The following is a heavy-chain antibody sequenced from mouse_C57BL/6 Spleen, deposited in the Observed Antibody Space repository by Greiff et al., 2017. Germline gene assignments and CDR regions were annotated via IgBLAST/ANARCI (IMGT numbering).Heavy chain of an antibody. J-gene: IGHJ2*01. V-gene: IGHV1-66*01. Sequence: QVQLQQSGPELVKPGASVKISCKASGYSFTSYYIHWVKQRPGQGLEWIGWIYPGSGNTKYNEKFKGKATLTADTSSSTAYMQLSSLTSEDSAVYYCARSDYGSDDYFDYWGQGTTLTVSS. CDR1: GYSFTSYY. D-gene: IGHD1-1*01. CDR2: IYPGSGNT. CDR3: ARSDYGSDDYFDY.